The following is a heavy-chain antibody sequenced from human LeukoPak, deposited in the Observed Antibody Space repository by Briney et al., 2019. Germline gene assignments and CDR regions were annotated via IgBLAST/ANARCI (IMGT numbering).Heavy chain of an antibody. Sequence: GGSLRLSCAASGFTFSSYSMNWVRQAPGKGLEWVSSISSSSSYIYYADSVKGRFTISRDNAKNSLYLQMDSLRAEDTAVYYCARVLLEGEDYWGQGTLVTVSS. J-gene: IGHJ4*02. V-gene: IGHV3-21*01. CDR2: ISSSSSYI. CDR3: ARVLLEGEDY. D-gene: IGHD2-15*01. CDR1: GFTFSSYS.